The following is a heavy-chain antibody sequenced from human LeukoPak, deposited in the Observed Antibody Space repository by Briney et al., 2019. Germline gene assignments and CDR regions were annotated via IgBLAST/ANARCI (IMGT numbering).Heavy chain of an antibody. CDR3: AREAPITGTTHLDY. Sequence: SETLSLTCTVSGGSISSYYWSWIRQPAGKGLEWIGRIYTSGSTNYNPSLKSRVTMTRDTSTSTVYMELSSLRSEDTAVYYCAREAPITGTTHLDYWGQGTLVTVSS. D-gene: IGHD1-20*01. CDR2: IYTSGST. J-gene: IGHJ4*02. V-gene: IGHV4-4*07. CDR1: GGSISSYY.